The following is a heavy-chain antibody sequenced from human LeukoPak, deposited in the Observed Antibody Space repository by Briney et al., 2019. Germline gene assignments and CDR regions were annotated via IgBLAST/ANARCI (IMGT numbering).Heavy chain of an antibody. CDR1: GYSFTSYG. CDR2: ISAYNGNT. D-gene: IGHD3-10*01. Sequence: GESLKISCKGSGYSFTSYGISWVRQAPGQGLEWMGWISAYNGNTNYAQKLQGRVTMTTDTSTSTAYMELRSLRSDDTAVYYCARDQARYYGSGRGVHWGQGTLVTVSS. CDR3: ARDQARYYGSGRGVH. V-gene: IGHV1-18*01. J-gene: IGHJ4*02.